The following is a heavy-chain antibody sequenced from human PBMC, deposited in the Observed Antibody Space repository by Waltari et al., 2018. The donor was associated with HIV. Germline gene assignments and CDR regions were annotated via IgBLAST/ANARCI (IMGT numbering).Heavy chain of an antibody. J-gene: IGHJ4*01. V-gene: IGHV1-3*01. CDR2: VNPGKYYT. CDR3: VRGPACSGGTCYALFDF. Sequence: QVQLVQSGAEVKKPGASVTVSCKASGYNFTSYAIHWVRQAPGQRPEWVAWVNPGKYYTKYSRKFQARVTVTRDASAETAYMVLTSVKIEDTAVYYCVRGPACSGGTCYALFDFWGQGTLVSVTS. D-gene: IGHD2-15*01. CDR1: GYNFTSYA.